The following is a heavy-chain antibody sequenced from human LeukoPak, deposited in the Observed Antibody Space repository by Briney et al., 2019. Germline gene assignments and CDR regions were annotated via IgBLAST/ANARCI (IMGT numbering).Heavy chain of an antibody. V-gene: IGHV4-34*01. Sequence: SETLSLTCAVYGGSFSGYYWSWIRQPPGKGLEWIGEINHSGSTNYNPSLKSRVTISVDTSKNQFSLKLSSVTAADTAVYYCARGRLRATRITMVRKYFDYWGQGTLVTVSS. J-gene: IGHJ4*02. CDR1: GGSFSGYY. D-gene: IGHD3-10*01. CDR3: ARGRLRATRITMVRKYFDY. CDR2: INHSGST.